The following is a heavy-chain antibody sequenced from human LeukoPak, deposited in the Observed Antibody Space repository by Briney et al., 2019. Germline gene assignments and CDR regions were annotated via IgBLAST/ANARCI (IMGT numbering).Heavy chain of an antibody. J-gene: IGHJ4*02. CDR3: ARDMLSISYYYDSSGPSG. Sequence: ASVKVSCKASGYTFTSYDINWVRQATGQGLEWMGIINPSGGSTSYAQKFQGRVTMTRDMSTSTVYMELSSLRSEDTAVYYCARDMLSISYYYDSSGPSGWGQGTLVTVSS. CDR2: INPSGGST. V-gene: IGHV1-46*01. D-gene: IGHD3-22*01. CDR1: GYTFTSYD.